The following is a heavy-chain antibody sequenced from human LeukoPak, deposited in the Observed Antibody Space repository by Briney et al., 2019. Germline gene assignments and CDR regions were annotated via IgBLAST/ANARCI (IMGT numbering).Heavy chain of an antibody. V-gene: IGHV5-51*06. CDR2: IYPGDSDT. CDR1: GYGFTSYW. Sequence: GESLKISCKGSGYGFTSYWIGWVRQMPGKGLEWMGIIYPGDSDTRYSPSFQGQVTLSADKSISTAYLQWSSLKASDTAMYYLARADSSSWSHFDYWGEGTLVTDSS. CDR3: ARADSSSWSHFDY. J-gene: IGHJ4*02. D-gene: IGHD6-13*01.